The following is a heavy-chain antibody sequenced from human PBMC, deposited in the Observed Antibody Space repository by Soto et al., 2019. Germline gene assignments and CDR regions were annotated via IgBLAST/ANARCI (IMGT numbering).Heavy chain of an antibody. J-gene: IGHJ4*02. D-gene: IGHD4-4*01. CDR2: IYSDGST. V-gene: IGHV3-66*01. CDR1: GFTVSSNY. CDR3: SRGGGLTVTTNY. Sequence: GGSLRLSCAASGFTVSSNYMSWVRQAPGKGLEWIAVIYSDGSTYYADSLKGRVIISRDTSKNILYLQMNSLRAEDTAVYFCSRGGGLTVTTNYWGQGTLVTVSS.